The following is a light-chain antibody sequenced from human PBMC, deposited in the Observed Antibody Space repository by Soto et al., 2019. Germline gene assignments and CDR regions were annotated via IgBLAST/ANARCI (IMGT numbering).Light chain of an antibody. J-gene: IGLJ1*01. CDR3: ISYTTGSLYV. CDR1: SRDVGGYNY. CDR2: DVS. V-gene: IGLV2-14*01. Sequence: QSVLTQPASVSGSPGQSITISCTGTSRDVGGYNYVSWYQKHPGRAPQLLVHDVSTRPSGVSYRFSGSKSGNTAFLTISGLQAEDEADYYCISYTTGSLYVFGTGTKLTVL.